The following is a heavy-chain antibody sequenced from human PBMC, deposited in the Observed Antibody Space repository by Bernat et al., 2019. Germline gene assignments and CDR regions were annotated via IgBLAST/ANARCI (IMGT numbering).Heavy chain of an antibody. CDR1: GFSFSGYC. Sequence: EVQLVESGGGLVQPGGSLRLSCASSGFSFSGYCMHWVRQDPGKGLVWVSRINSEGSSTNYADSVKGRFTISRDNAKNTLYLQMNSLRAEDTAVYYCANSRGAVLDYWGQGTMVTVSS. V-gene: IGHV3-74*01. D-gene: IGHD3-22*01. CDR3: ANSRGAVLDY. J-gene: IGHJ4*02. CDR2: INSEGSST.